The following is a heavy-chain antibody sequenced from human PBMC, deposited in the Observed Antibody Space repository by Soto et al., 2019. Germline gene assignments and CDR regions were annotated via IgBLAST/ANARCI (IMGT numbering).Heavy chain of an antibody. CDR3: ARAFSDAFDI. Sequence: GGSLRLSCAASGFTFRDYYMTWIRQAPGKGLEWVSYISSSGSGIYYPDSVKGRFTISRDNAKNSLYLQMSSLRAEDTAVYYCARAFSDAFDIWGQGTMVTVSS. CDR1: GFTFRDYY. V-gene: IGHV3-11*01. CDR2: ISSSGSGI. J-gene: IGHJ3*02.